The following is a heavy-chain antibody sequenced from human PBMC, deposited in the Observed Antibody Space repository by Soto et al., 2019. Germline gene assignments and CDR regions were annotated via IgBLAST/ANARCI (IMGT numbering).Heavy chain of an antibody. V-gene: IGHV3-7*01. J-gene: IGHJ6*02. CDR2: IKQDGSEK. D-gene: IGHD3-22*01. CDR1: GFTFSSYW. Sequence: GGSLRLSCAASGFTFSSYWMSWVRQAPGKGLEWVANIKQDGSEKYYVDSVKGRFTISRDNAKNSLYLQMNSLRAEDTAVYYCAKFISGSYYFYYGMDVWGQGTTVTVSS. CDR3: AKFISGSYYFYYGMDV.